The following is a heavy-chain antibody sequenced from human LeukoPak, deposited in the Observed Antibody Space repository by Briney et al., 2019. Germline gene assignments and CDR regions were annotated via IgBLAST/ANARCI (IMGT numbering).Heavy chain of an antibody. J-gene: IGHJ3*02. Sequence: PGGSLRLSCAASGFTFSSYAMSWVRQAPGKGLELVSAISGSGGSTYYADSLKGRFTISRDNSKNTLYLQMNSLRAEDTAVYYCARGLGYCSSTSCYTVTGAFDIWRQGTMVTVSS. D-gene: IGHD2-2*02. V-gene: IGHV3-23*01. CDR2: ISGSGGST. CDR1: GFTFSSYA. CDR3: ARGLGYCSSTSCYTVTGAFDI.